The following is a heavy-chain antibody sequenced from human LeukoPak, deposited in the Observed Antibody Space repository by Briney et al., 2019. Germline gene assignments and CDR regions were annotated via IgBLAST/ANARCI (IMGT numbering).Heavy chain of an antibody. CDR1: GGSVSSGSYY. D-gene: IGHD3-16*02. CDR3: ARSPSLYDYVWGSYRPRYYFDY. V-gene: IGHV4-61*01. J-gene: IGHJ4*02. Sequence: PSETLSLTCTVSGGSVSSGSYYWSWIRQPPGKGLEWIGYIYYSGSTNYNPSLKSRVTISVDTSKNQFSLRLHSVTAADTAVYYCARSPSLYDYVWGSYRPRYYFDYWGQGTLVTVSS. CDR2: IYYSGST.